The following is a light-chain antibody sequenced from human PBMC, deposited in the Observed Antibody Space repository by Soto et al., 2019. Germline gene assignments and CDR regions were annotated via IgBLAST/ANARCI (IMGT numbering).Light chain of an antibody. CDR2: ANN. V-gene: IGLV1-44*01. CDR1: SSNIGSNT. CDR3: PAWDDSLNGAV. Sequence: QSVLTQPPSASGAPGQRVTISCSGSSSNIGSNTVNWYQRLPGTAPKLLMYANNQRPSGVPDRFSGSKSGTSASLAISGLESEDEADYYCPAWDDSLNGAVFGGGTQLTVL. J-gene: IGLJ7*01.